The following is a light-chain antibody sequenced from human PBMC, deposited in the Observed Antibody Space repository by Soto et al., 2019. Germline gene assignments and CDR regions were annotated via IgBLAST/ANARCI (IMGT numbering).Light chain of an antibody. J-gene: IGLJ1*01. V-gene: IGLV2-23*02. CDR3: CSYAGSITYV. Sequence: QSVLTQPDSVSGSPGQSITISCTGTSSDVGSDNLVSWYQQHPGKAPKFIIYEVSQRPAGVSYRFSGSKSGNTAYLTISGLQAEDEADYYCCSYAGSITYVFGTGTKVTVL. CDR2: EVS. CDR1: SSDVGSDNL.